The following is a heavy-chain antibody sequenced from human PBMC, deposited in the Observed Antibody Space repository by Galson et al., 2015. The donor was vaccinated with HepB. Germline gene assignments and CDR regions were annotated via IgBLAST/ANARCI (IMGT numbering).Heavy chain of an antibody. CDR1: EFTFSNYR. D-gene: IGHD5-18*01. CDR3: VRGHPVATAVVDY. CDR2: IKPDGSGS. J-gene: IGHJ4*02. Sequence: SLRLSCAASEFTFSNYRMNWVRQAPGKGLEWVANIKPDGSGSNYVGSVKGRFTISRDNVKNLLYLEMNSLRAEDSALYYCVRGHPVATAVVDYWGQGTLVIVSS. V-gene: IGHV3-7*03.